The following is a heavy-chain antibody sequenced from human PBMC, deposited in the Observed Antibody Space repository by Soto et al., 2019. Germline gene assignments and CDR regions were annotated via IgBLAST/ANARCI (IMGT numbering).Heavy chain of an antibody. CDR2: IYHGGST. D-gene: IGHD3-10*01. J-gene: IGHJ4*02. Sequence: SETLSLTCAVSSGSISANNWWSWVRQPPGKGLEWIGEIYHGGSTNYNPSLKSRVTISLDTSKNQFSVKLSSVTAADTAVYYCARTPYSDTYYGDFYFASGGQGVLVTVPS. CDR3: ARTPYSDTYYGDFYFAS. V-gene: IGHV4-4*02. CDR1: SGSISANNW.